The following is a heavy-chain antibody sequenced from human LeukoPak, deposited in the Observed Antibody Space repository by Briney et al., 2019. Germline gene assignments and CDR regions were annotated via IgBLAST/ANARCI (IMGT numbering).Heavy chain of an antibody. CDR2: INPNSGGT. CDR3: ATTFHIVVVTWHAFDI. V-gene: IGHV1-2*02. CDR1: GYTFTGYY. D-gene: IGHD2-21*02. Sequence: ASVKVSCKASGYTFTGYYIHWVRQAPGQGLEWMGWINPNSGGTNYAPTFQGRVTMTRDTSISTAYMELSRLTSDDTTIYYCATTFHIVVVTWHAFDIWGQGTMVTVSS. J-gene: IGHJ3*02.